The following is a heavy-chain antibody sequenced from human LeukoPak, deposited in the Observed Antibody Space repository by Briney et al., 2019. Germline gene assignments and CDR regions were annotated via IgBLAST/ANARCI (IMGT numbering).Heavy chain of an antibody. D-gene: IGHD5-18*01. CDR2: IIPIFGTA. Sequence: GASVKVSCKASGYTFTSYGISWVRQAPGQGLEWMGGIIPIFGTANYAQKFQGRVTITADESTSTAYMELSSLRSEDTAVYYCARGIQLWSYFDYWGQGTLVTVSS. CDR3: ARGIQLWSYFDY. CDR1: GYTFTSYG. V-gene: IGHV1-69*13. J-gene: IGHJ4*02.